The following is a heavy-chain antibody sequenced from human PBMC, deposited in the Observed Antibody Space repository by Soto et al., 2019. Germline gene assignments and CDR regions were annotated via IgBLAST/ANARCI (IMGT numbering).Heavy chain of an antibody. CDR3: ARTGSGYFLPFDY. D-gene: IGHD3-22*01. V-gene: IGHV1-2*04. CDR2: INPNSGGT. Sequence: ASVKVSCKASGYTFTGYYMHWVRQAPGQGLEWMGWINPNSGGTNYAQKFQGWVTMTRGTSISTAYMELSRLRSDDTAVYYCARTGSGYFLPFDYWGQGTLVTVSS. CDR1: GYTFTGYY. J-gene: IGHJ4*02.